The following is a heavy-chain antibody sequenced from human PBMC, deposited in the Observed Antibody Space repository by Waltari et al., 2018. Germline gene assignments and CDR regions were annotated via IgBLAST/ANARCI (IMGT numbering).Heavy chain of an antibody. V-gene: IGHV4-39*07. CDR2: IYYSGST. CDR3: ARVSNYYGSGSYYNPMDV. CDR1: GDSISSRTYH. J-gene: IGHJ6*02. D-gene: IGHD3-10*01. Sequence: QLQLQESGPGLVKPSATLSLTCAVSGDSISSRTYHWGWIRQPPGKGLEWVGTIYYSGSTYYNPSLKSRVTISIDTSKNQFSLKLSSVTAADTAVYYCARVSNYYGSGSYYNPMDVWGQGTTVTVSS.